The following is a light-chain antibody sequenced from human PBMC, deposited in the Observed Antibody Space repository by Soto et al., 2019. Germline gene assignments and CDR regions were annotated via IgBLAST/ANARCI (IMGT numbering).Light chain of an antibody. V-gene: IGKV1-39*01. Sequence: DIPMTQSPSSLSASVGDRVTISCRASQSVTSYLNWYQHKPGKAPKLLIYAASSLQSGVPSRFSGSGSGTDFTLTISSLQPEDFATYYCQQSYITPGTFGQGTKVDVK. CDR2: AAS. CDR1: QSVTSY. J-gene: IGKJ1*01. CDR3: QQSYITPGT.